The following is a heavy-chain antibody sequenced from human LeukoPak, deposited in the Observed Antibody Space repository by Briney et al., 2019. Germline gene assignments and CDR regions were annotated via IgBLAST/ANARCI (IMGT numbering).Heavy chain of an antibody. CDR3: ARRCSGGSCYPGSFDY. CDR2: IYYSGST. D-gene: IGHD2-15*01. V-gene: IGHV4-39*01. CDR1: GGSISSNNNY. J-gene: IGHJ4*02. Sequence: PSETLSLTCTVSGGSISSNNNYWGWIRQPPGKVLEWIGSIYYSGSTYYNPSLKSRVTISVDTSKNQFSLRLSSVTAADTAVYYCARRCSGGSCYPGSFDYWGQGTLVTVSS.